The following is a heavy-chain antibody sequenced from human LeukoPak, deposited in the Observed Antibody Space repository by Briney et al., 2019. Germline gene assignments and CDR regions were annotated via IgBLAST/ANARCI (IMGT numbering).Heavy chain of an antibody. CDR2: ISSSSSYI. Sequence: GGSLRLSCAASGFTFSSYSINWVRQAPGKGLEWVSSISSSSSYIYYADSVKGRFTISRDNAKNSLYLQMNSLRAEDTAVYYCARDERYDFWSGYYTRDEKYYFDYWGQRTLVTVSS. V-gene: IGHV3-21*01. D-gene: IGHD3-3*01. CDR1: GFTFSSYS. J-gene: IGHJ4*02. CDR3: ARDERYDFWSGYYTRDEKYYFDY.